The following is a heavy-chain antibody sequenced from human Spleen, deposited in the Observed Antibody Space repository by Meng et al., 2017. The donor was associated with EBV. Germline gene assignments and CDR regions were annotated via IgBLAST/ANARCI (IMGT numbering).Heavy chain of an antibody. V-gene: IGHV4-61*03. CDR3: ARESRDHYDTTDA. CDR1: GGSVTSGLYY. J-gene: IGHJ4*02. Sequence: HVEREESGPGLVKPSETPSLTCVVSGGSVTSGLYYWSWIRQPPGKALEWIGNIYYSGSTNYNPSLQSRVTISRDTSKNHFSLRLNSVTAADTAVYYCARESRDHYDTTDAWGQGTLVTVSS. CDR2: IYYSGST. D-gene: IGHD3-22*01.